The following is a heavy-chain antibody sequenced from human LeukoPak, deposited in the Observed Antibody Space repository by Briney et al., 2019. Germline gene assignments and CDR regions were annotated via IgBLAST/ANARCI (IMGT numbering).Heavy chain of an antibody. V-gene: IGHV5-51*01. D-gene: IGHD4-11*01. Sequence: NLGESLKISCQGSGYSFSTYWIGWVRQMPGKGLEWMGIIYPRDSDTRYSPSFQGQVTISADKSISTAYLQWSSLKASHTAMYYCARFHQGDYDALDIWGQGTKVTVSS. CDR2: IYPRDSDT. CDR1: GYSFSTYW. J-gene: IGHJ3*02. CDR3: ARFHQGDYDALDI.